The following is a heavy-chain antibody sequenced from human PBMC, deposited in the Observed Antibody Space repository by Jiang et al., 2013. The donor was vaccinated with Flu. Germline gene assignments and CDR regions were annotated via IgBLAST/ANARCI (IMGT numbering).Heavy chain of an antibody. CDR3: SRDQLEGFGGVDY. V-gene: IGHV1-69*04. D-gene: IGHD3-10*01. CDR1: FSNYA. Sequence: FSNYAVSWCDRPLDTGLEWLGRIIPFLGVTNYAQKFQARVTISADKSTGTAYMDLGSLTSEDTALYYCSRDQLEGFGGVDYWGQGTLVTVSS. J-gene: IGHJ4*02. CDR2: IIPFLGVT.